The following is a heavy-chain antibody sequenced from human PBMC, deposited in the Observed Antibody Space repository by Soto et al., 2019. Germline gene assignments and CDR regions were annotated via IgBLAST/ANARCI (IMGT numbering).Heavy chain of an antibody. J-gene: IGHJ4*02. CDR2: IYYSGST. Sequence: SETLSLTCTVSGGSISSSSYYWGWIRQPPGKGLEWIGSIYYSGSTYYNPSLKSRVTISVDTSKNQFSLKLSSVTAADTAVYYCARALYCSGGSCYSGEFDYWGQGTLVTVSS. V-gene: IGHV4-39*01. CDR1: GGSISSSSYY. D-gene: IGHD2-15*01. CDR3: ARALYCSGGSCYSGEFDY.